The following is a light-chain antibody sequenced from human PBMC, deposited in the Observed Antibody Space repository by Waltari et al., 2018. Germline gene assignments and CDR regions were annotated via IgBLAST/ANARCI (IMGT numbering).Light chain of an antibody. CDR2: KAS. CDR1: QNVRTY. J-gene: IGKJ1*01. CDR3: QQYNNYPWT. Sequence: DIQMTQSPSTLSASVGDRVTITCRASQNVRTYLAWYQHKSGKAPKLLIYKASTLEVGVPSRFSGSGSGTEFTLTIASLQPDYFGTSYCQQYNNYPWTFGQGTEVDVK. V-gene: IGKV1-5*03.